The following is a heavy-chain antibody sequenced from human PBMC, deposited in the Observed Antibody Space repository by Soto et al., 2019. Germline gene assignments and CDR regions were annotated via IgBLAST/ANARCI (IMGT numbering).Heavy chain of an antibody. D-gene: IGHD6-19*01. CDR2: INHSGST. Sequence: PSETLSLTCAVYGGSFSGYYWSWIRQPPGKGLEWIGEINHSGSTNYNPSLKSRVTISVDTSKNQFSLKLSSVTAADTAVYYCARGSSGWYSSYYYGMDVWGQGTTVTVSS. J-gene: IGHJ6*02. CDR1: GGSFSGYY. V-gene: IGHV4-34*01. CDR3: ARGSSGWYSSYYYGMDV.